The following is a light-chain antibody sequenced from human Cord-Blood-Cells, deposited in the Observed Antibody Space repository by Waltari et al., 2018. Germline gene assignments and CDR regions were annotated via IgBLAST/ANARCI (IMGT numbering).Light chain of an antibody. CDR2: DAS. J-gene: IGKJ3*01. V-gene: IGKV3-11*01. CDR3: QQRSNWPT. Sequence: IVLTQSPATLLLSPGERGTLSCRASQSVSSYLAWYQQKPGQAPRLLIYDASNRATGIPARFSGSGSGTDFTLTISSLEPEDFAVYYCQQRSNWPTFGPGTKVDIK. CDR1: QSVSSY.